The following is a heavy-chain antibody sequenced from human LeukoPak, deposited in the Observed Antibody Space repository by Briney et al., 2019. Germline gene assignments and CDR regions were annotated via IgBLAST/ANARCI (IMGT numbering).Heavy chain of an antibody. CDR1: GFTFSSYE. V-gene: IGHV3-21*01. CDR2: ISSSSSYI. D-gene: IGHD1-1*01. CDR3: ARDGRYNWFDP. J-gene: IGHJ5*02. Sequence: GGSLRLSCAASGFTFSSYEMNWVRQAPGKGLEWVSSISSSSSYIYYADSVKGRFTISRDNAKNSLYLQMNSLRAEDTAVYYCARDGRYNWFDPWGQGTLVTVSS.